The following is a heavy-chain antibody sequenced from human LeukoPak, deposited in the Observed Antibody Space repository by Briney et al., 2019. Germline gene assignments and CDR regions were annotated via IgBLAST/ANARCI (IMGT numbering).Heavy chain of an antibody. CDR1: TFTFDDYG. CDR2: INWNGRST. CDR3: ARGGISIFGVVIYMDV. Sequence: GGSLRLSCAASTFTFDDYGMCWVRQYPGKGLEWISGINWNGRSTAYADSVKGRFTISRDNAKNSLFLQMNSLRVEDTALYYCARGGISIFGVVIYMDVWGKGTTVTVSS. J-gene: IGHJ6*03. V-gene: IGHV3-20*04. D-gene: IGHD3-3*01.